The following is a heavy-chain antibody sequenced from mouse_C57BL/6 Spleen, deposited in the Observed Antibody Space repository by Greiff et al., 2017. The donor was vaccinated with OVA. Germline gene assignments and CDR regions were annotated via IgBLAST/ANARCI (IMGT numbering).Heavy chain of an antibody. CDR3: ARNLNDVPNWYFDV. V-gene: IGHV5-12*01. CDR1: GFTFSDYY. J-gene: IGHJ1*03. Sequence: EVQVVESGGGLVQPGGSLKLSCAASGFTFSDYYMYWVRQTPEKRLEWVAYISNGGGSTYYPDTVKGPFTISRENAKNTLYLEMSRLKSEDTAMYYCARNLNDVPNWYFDVWGTGTTVTVSS. D-gene: IGHD2-12*01. CDR2: ISNGGGST.